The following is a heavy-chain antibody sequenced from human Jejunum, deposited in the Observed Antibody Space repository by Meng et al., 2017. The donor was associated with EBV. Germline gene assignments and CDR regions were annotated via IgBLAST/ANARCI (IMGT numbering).Heavy chain of an antibody. Sequence: EVHPGGFGGVWAQPGGSMRLFCAAPGFTFNSHTMSWVRQAPGKGLEWVSAITDSGGSTYYTDSVKGRFTISRDNSKNTLYLQMNSLRAEDTAVYYCAKLTRAWGQGTLVTVSS. CDR2: ITDSGGST. CDR1: GFTFNSHT. V-gene: IGHV3-23*04. J-gene: IGHJ5*02. CDR3: AKLTRA.